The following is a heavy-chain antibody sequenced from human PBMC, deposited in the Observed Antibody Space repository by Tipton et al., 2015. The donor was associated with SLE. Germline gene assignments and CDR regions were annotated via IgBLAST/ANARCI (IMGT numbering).Heavy chain of an antibody. V-gene: IGHV4-4*08. CDR3: GGGNYFDYYMEV. CDR1: GGSISNYY. J-gene: IGHJ6*03. CDR2: IYSSGST. D-gene: IGHD3-22*01. Sequence: TLSLTCTVSGGSISNYYCHWIRQPPGKGLEWIGYIYSSGSTTYTPSLKSRIAISVDTSTMQFSLRLTSVTAADTAVYYCGGGNYFDYYMEVWGKGTTVTGSS.